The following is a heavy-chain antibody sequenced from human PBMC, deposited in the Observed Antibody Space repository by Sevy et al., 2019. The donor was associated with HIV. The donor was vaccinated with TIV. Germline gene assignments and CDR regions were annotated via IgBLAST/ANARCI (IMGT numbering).Heavy chain of an antibody. J-gene: IGHJ6*04. V-gene: IGHV4-59*01. CDR3: ARDWGGMDV. CDR1: GGSINNYY. CDR2: FHFSGRT. Sequence: SETLSLTCTVSGGSINNYYWSWVRQPPGKGLEWIGYFHFSGRTNYNPSLKSRVTISVDTSKNHFSLKMRSVTPADTAVYYCARDWGGMDVWGKGTTVTVSS. D-gene: IGHD3-16*01.